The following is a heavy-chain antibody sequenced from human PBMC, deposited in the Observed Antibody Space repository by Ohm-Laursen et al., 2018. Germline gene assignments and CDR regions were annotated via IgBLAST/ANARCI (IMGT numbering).Heavy chain of an antibody. V-gene: IGHV3-9*01. J-gene: IGHJ4*02. CDR2: ISWNSGTI. CDR1: GFNFGDYA. D-gene: IGHD3-22*01. CDR3: AKDGRQYDSTGYYYGFFEC. Sequence: SLRLSCAASGFNFGDYAMHWVRQAPGKGLEWVSHISWNSGTIGNVDSVKGRFSISRHNAKNSLYLQMNNLRPEDTAFYYCAKDGRQYDSTGYYYGFFECWGQGTLVTVSS.